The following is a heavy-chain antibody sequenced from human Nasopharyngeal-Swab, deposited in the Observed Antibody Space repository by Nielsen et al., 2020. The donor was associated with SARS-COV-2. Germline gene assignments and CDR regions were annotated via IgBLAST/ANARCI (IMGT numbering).Heavy chain of an antibody. Sequence: SETLSLTCAVSGGSISSSNWWSWVRQPPGTGLEWIGEIYHSGSTNYNPSLKSRVTISVDKSKNQFSLKLSSVTAADTAVYYCARDRALRFLEWLNGVRAFDIWGQGTMVTVSS. CDR2: IYHSGST. CDR1: GGSISSSNW. CDR3: ARDRALRFLEWLNGVRAFDI. J-gene: IGHJ3*02. D-gene: IGHD3-3*01. V-gene: IGHV4-4*02.